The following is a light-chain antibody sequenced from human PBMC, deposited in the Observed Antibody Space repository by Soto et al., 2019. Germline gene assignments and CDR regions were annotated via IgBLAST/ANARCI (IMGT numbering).Light chain of an antibody. Sequence: DIVMTQSPDSLPVSLGERATINCKSSQNLLYRSNNKNYLAWYQQKPGQSPKLLVSWASTRASGVPARFTGRGSETNFNLSASILQAEDEAVDYGDQYCGTPPTFVHGTNL. V-gene: IGKV4-1*01. CDR2: WAS. CDR1: QNLLYRSNNKNY. J-gene: IGKJ2*01. CDR3: DQYCGTPPT.